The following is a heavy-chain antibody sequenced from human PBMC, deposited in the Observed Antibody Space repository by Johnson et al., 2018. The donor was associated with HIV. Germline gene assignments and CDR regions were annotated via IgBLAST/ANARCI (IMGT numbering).Heavy chain of an antibody. CDR1: RFTFSSYW. CDR2: INSDGSST. J-gene: IGHJ3*02. D-gene: IGHD6-6*01. Sequence: VHLVESGGGLVQTGGSLRLSCAASRFTFSSYWMHWVRQAPGKGLVWVSRINSDGSSTTYADSVKGRFTISRDNAKNTLYLQMNSLRAEDTAVYYCARAVYSSSSSCAFDIWGQGTMVTVSS. V-gene: IGHV3-74*02. CDR3: ARAVYSSSSSCAFDI.